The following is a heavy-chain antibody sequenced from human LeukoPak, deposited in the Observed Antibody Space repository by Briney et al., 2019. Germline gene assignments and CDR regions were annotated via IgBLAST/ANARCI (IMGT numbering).Heavy chain of an antibody. CDR2: VGSSSSTI. CDR1: GFTFSSYS. D-gene: IGHD3-22*01. Sequence: GGSLRLSCAASGFTFSSYSMNWVRQAPGKGLEWVTYVGSSSSTIYYADSVKGRFTISRDNAKNSLYLQMNSLRAEDTAVYYCASPARYDSSGYYYDLDNWGQGTLVTVSS. V-gene: IGHV3-48*01. J-gene: IGHJ4*02. CDR3: ASPARYDSSGYYYDLDN.